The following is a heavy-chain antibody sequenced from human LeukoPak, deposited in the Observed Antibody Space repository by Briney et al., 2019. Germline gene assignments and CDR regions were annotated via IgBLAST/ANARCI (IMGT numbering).Heavy chain of an antibody. CDR2: IIPIFGTA. D-gene: IGHD3-10*01. CDR3: ARDYGSGSYPPIWGYFDY. J-gene: IGHJ4*02. Sequence: SVKVSCKASGGTFSSYAISWVRQAPGQGLEWMGGIIPIFGTANYEQKFQGRVTITPDESTSTAYMELSSLRSEDTAVYYCARDYGSGSYPPIWGYFDYWGQGTLVTVSS. CDR1: GGTFSSYA. V-gene: IGHV1-69*01.